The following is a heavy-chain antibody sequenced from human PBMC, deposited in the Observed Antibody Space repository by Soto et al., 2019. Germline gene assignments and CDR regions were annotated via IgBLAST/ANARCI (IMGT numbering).Heavy chain of an antibody. Sequence: PGGSLRLSCAASGFTFSSYAMSWVRQAPGKGLEWVSAISGSGGSTYYADSVKGRFTISRDNSKNTLYLQMNSLRAEDTAVYYCAKVLAIAARRYYYYYGMDVWGQGTTVTVSS. CDR2: ISGSGGST. D-gene: IGHD6-6*01. CDR1: GFTFSSYA. CDR3: AKVLAIAARRYYYYYGMDV. V-gene: IGHV3-23*01. J-gene: IGHJ6*02.